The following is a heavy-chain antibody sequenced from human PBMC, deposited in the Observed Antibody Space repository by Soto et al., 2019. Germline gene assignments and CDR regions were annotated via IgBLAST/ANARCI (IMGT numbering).Heavy chain of an antibody. V-gene: IGHV3-7*01. CDR3: ARGPQFPDIEVIPGAVDD. CDR2: IKEDGSDK. D-gene: IGHD2-2*01. CDR1: GFIFRNYW. J-gene: IGHJ4*02. Sequence: DVQLVESGGGLVQPGGSLRLSCGPSGFIFRNYWMSWVRQFPGKGLEWVAHIKEDGSDKYYGDSVKGRFIISRDNAKNSLFLQMNSLRAEDTAVYYCARGPQFPDIEVIPGAVDDWGQGTLVTVSS.